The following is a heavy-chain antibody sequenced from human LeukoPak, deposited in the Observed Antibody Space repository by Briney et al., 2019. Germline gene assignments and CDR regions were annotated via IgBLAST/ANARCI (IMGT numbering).Heavy chain of an antibody. Sequence: GASVKVSCKASGYTFTSYGISWVREAPGQGLEWMGWISAYNGNTNYAQKLQGRVTMTTDTSTSTAYMELRSLRSYDTAVYYCAREIVDSSGYYPGDPWGQGTLVTVSS. CDR1: GYTFTSYG. J-gene: IGHJ5*02. V-gene: IGHV1-18*01. CDR3: AREIVDSSGYYPGDP. D-gene: IGHD3-22*01. CDR2: ISAYNGNT.